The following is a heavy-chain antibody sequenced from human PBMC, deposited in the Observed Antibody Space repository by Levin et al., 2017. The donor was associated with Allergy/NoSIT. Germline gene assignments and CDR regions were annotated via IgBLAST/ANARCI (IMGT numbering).Heavy chain of an antibody. CDR3: AKDYTPDGLYDFDY. CDR1: GFTFSIFA. CDR2: IFGNGGGI. Sequence: ASVKVSCAASGFTFSIFAMNWVRQAPGKGLEWVSVIFGNGGGIDYADSVKGRFTISRDNSKNMLYLQMNNLRVEDTAIYYCAKDYTPDGLYDFDYWGQGTLVTVSS. D-gene: IGHD5/OR15-5a*01. J-gene: IGHJ4*02. V-gene: IGHV3-23*01.